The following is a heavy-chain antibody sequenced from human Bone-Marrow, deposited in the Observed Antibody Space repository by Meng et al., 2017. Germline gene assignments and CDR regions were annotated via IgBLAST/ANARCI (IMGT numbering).Heavy chain of an antibody. J-gene: IGHJ4*02. CDR3: AREPTPYSSGWGPFDY. CDR2: ISYDGSNK. CDR1: GFTFGDYA. D-gene: IGHD6-19*01. Sequence: GESLKISCTASGFTFGDYAMSWVRQAPGKGLEWVAVISYDGSNKYYADSVKGRFTISRDNSKNTLYLQMNSLRAEDTAVYYCAREPTPYSSGWGPFDYWGQGTLVTVSS. V-gene: IGHV3-30*01.